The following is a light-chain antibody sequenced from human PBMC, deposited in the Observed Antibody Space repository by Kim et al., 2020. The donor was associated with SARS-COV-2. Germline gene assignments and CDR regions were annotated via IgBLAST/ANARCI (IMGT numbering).Light chain of an antibody. CDR3: SALDSSLSEGV. CDR1: SNFVGNQG. Sequence: RQTAPLTCPGNSNFVGNQGSSWLQQHQGHPPKLLSYRNNNRPSGISERFSASRSGNTASLTITGLQPEDEADYYCSALDSSLSEGVFGSGTKVTVL. V-gene: IGLV10-54*02. J-gene: IGLJ6*01. CDR2: RNN.